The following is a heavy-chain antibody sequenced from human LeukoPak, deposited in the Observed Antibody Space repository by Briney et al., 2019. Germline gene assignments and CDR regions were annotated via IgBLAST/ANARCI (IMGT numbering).Heavy chain of an antibody. CDR3: AAVSVDAFDI. J-gene: IGHJ3*02. V-gene: IGHV1-18*01. CDR1: GYTFTSYG. D-gene: IGHD5/OR15-5a*01. Sequence: ASVKVSCKASGYTFTSYGISWVRQAPGQGLEWMGWISAYNGNTNYAQKLQGRVTMTTDTSTSTAYVELSSLRSEDTAVYYCAAVSVDAFDIWAKGQWSPSLQ. CDR2: ISAYNGNT.